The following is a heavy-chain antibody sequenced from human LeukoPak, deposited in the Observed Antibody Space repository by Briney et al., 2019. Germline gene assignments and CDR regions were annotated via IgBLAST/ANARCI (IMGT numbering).Heavy chain of an antibody. V-gene: IGHV4-39*01. J-gene: IGHJ3*02. D-gene: IGHD3-22*01. CDR1: GGSISSSSYY. CDR2: IYYSGHT. Sequence: SETLSLTCTVSGGSISSSSYYLGWIRQPPGTGLGWIGNIYYSGHTYYNPSLKSRVTISVDTSNNQLSLKLSSVTAADTAVYYCASDSSGYYDPYAFDIWGQGTMVTVSS. CDR3: ASDSSGYYDPYAFDI.